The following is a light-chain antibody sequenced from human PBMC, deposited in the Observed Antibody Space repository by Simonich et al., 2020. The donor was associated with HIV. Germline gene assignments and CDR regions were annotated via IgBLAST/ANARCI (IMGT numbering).Light chain of an antibody. CDR2: KAS. Sequence: DIQMTQSPSTLSASVGDRVTITCRASQSISSWLAWYQQKPGKAPKLRIYKASSLESGVPSRFRGSGSGTEFTLTISSLQPDDFATYYCQQYNSYVAFGQGTKVEIK. CDR3: QQYNSYVA. CDR1: QSISSW. V-gene: IGKV1-5*03. J-gene: IGKJ1*01.